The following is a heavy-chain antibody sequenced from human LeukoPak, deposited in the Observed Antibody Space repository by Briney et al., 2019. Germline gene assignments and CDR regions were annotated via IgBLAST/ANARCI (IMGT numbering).Heavy chain of an antibody. D-gene: IGHD2-15*01. V-gene: IGHV1-18*01. Sequence: GASVKVSCKPSGFTFNTYDFNWVRQAPGQGLEWVGWISPYNGDSKYAQRLQGRVTMTTDASTSTAYMELGSLRSDDTAVYYCTRYCSGGACYAYDAFDIWGQGTMVTVSS. J-gene: IGHJ3*02. CDR1: GFTFNTYD. CDR2: ISPYNGDS. CDR3: TRYCSGGACYAYDAFDI.